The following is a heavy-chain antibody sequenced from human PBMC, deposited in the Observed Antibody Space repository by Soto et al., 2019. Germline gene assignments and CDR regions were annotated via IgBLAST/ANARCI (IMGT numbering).Heavy chain of an antibody. CDR3: ATMYYYDSSGSRDAFDI. D-gene: IGHD3-22*01. J-gene: IGHJ3*02. V-gene: IGHV1-24*01. CDR2: FDPEDGET. Sequence: GASVKVSCKVSGYTLTELSMHWVRQAPGKGLEWMGGFDPEDGETIYAQKFQGRVTMTEDTSTDTAYMELSSLRSEDTAVYYCATMYYYDSSGSRDAFDIWGQGTMVTVS. CDR1: GYTLTELS.